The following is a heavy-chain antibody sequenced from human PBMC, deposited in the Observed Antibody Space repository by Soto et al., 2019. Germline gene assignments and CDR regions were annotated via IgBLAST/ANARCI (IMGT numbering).Heavy chain of an antibody. CDR3: ASRDPGTSVDY. D-gene: IGHD1-7*01. J-gene: IGHJ4*02. V-gene: IGHV3-33*01. Sequence: PGGSLRLSCAASGFTFSSYGMHWVRQAPGKGLEWVAVIWYDGSNKYYADSVKGRFTISRDNSKNTVFLQMNSLRGEDTAVYYCASRDPGTSVDYWGQGTLVTVSS. CDR2: IWYDGSNK. CDR1: GFTFSSYG.